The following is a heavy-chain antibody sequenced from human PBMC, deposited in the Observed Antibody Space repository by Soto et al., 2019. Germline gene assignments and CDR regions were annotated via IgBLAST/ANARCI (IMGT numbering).Heavy chain of an antibody. Sequence: PGGSLRLSWEASGFTLRKYGMTWVRQAPGKGLEWVSLISANDVGTYYAESVKTRFTISTDQSRNTVYLQMDSLRTDDTAIYYCAKAKNDYNWDNRPPFDYWGQGTLVTVSS. CDR1: GFTLRKYG. CDR3: AKAKNDYNWDNRPPFDY. CDR2: ISANDVGT. V-gene: IGHV3-23*01. J-gene: IGHJ4*02. D-gene: IGHD1-20*01.